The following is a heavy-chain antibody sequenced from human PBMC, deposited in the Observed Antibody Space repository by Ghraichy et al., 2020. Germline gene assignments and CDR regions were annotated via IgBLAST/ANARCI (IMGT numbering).Heavy chain of an antibody. CDR2: ISGSGGST. V-gene: IGHV3-23*01. CDR1: GFTFSSYA. D-gene: IGHD6-13*01. CDR3: AKEFRVYSSSYYYFDY. J-gene: IGHJ4*02. Sequence: GGSLRLSCAASGFTFSSYAMSWVRQAPGKGLEWVSAISGSGGSTNYADSVKGRFTISRDNSKNTLYLQMNSLRAEDTAVYYCAKEFRVYSSSYYYFDYWGQGTLVTVSS.